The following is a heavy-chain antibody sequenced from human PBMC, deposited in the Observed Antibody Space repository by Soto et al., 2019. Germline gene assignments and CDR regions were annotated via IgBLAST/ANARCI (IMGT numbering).Heavy chain of an antibody. CDR1: GFTFSSYA. CDR2: ISGSGGST. J-gene: IGHJ6*02. D-gene: IGHD5-18*01. CDR3: AKVGGYSYGLKDYYYGMDV. Sequence: GGSLRLSCAASGFTFSSYAMSWVRQAPGKGLEWVSAISGSGGSTYYADSVKGRFTISRDNSKNTLYLQMNSLRAGDTAVYYCAKVGGYSYGLKDYYYGMDVWGQGTTVTVSS. V-gene: IGHV3-23*01.